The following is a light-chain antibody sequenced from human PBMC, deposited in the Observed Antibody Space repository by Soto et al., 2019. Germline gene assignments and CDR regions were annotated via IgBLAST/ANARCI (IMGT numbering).Light chain of an antibody. Sequence: QSVLTPPASVSGSPGQSITVSCTGTSSDVGGHNYVSWFPQHPGQAPKSVVYEVTPRPAEVDTRVAGSKSGSTASLTSAGLQGQGEAEYHCSSYSRSGTLVFFGTGNNVTVL. CDR3: SSYSRSGTLVF. V-gene: IGLV2-14*01. CDR1: SSDVGGHNY. J-gene: IGLJ1*01. CDR2: EVT.